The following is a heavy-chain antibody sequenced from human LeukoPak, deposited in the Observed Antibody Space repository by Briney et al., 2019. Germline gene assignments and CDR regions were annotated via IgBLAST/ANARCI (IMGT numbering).Heavy chain of an antibody. Sequence: GASVKVSCKASGYTFTGYYMHWVRQAPGQGLEWMGCINPNSGGTNYAQKFQGRVTMTRDTSISTAYTELSRLRSDDTAVYYCARILDFAMYYFDYWGQGTLVTVSS. CDR2: INPNSGGT. CDR1: GYTFTGYY. CDR3: ARILDFAMYYFDY. V-gene: IGHV1-2*02. D-gene: IGHD3/OR15-3a*01. J-gene: IGHJ4*02.